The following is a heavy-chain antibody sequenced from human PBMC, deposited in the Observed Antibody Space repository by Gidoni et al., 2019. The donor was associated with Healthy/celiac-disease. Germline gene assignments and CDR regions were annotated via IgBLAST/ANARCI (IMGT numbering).Heavy chain of an antibody. CDR1: GGSFSGYY. D-gene: IGHD1-1*01. CDR2: INHSGST. J-gene: IGHJ4*02. V-gene: IGHV4-34*01. CDR3: ARVRTRGYFDY. Sequence: QVQLQQWGAGLLKPSETLSLTCAVYGGSFSGYYWGWIRQPPGTGLAWIGEINHSGSTNYNPSLKSRVTISVDTSKNQFSLKLSSVTAADTAVYYCARVRTRGYFDYWGQGTLVTVSA.